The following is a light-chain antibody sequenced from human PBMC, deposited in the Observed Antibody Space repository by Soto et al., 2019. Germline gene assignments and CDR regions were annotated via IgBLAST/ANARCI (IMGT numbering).Light chain of an antibody. Sequence: AIRVTQSPSSFSASTGDRVTITCRASQDISSYLAWYQQKSGKAPKILIYAASTLQSGVPSRFSGSGSGTNFTLTISCLQSEDFATYYCQQYYSYPYTFGQGTKLEIK. CDR1: QDISSY. CDR2: AAS. CDR3: QQYYSYPYT. V-gene: IGKV1-8*01. J-gene: IGKJ2*01.